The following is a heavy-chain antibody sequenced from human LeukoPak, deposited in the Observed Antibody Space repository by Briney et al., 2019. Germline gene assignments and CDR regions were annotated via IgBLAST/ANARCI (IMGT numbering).Heavy chain of an antibody. CDR3: ARVIGSRSSSWYSH. J-gene: IGHJ4*02. V-gene: IGHV4-34*01. Sequence: GSLRLSCAASGFTFSSYEMNWVRQPPGKGLEWIGEINHSGSTNYNPSLKSRVTISVDTSKNQFSLKLSSVTAADTAVYYCARVIGSRSSSWYSHWGQGTLVTVSS. CDR1: GFTFSSYE. D-gene: IGHD6-13*01. CDR2: INHSGST.